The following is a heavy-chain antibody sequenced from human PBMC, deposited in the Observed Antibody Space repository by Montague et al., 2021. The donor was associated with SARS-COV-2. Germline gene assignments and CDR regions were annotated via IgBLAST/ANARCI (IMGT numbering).Heavy chain of an antibody. Sequence: SLRLSCAASGFTLSSYAMHWVRQAPGKGLEWVAVISYDGSNKYYADSVKGRFTISRDNSKNTLYLQMNSLRAEDTAVYYCAGELLWFGELWGKGTTVTVSS. CDR2: ISYDGSNK. CDR3: AGELLWFGEL. D-gene: IGHD3-10*01. J-gene: IGHJ6*04. V-gene: IGHV3-30-3*01. CDR1: GFTLSSYA.